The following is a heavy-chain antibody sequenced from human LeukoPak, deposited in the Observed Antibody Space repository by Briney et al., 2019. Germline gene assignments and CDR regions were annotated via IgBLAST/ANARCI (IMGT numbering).Heavy chain of an antibody. CDR1: GITVSDNY. V-gene: IGHV3-53*04. D-gene: IGHD2-21*01. CDR2: IYSGGTT. Sequence: GGSLRLSCAASGITVSDNYMAWVRQAPGKGLEWVSVIYSGGTTYYADSVKGRFTISRHNSKNTVYLQMNSLRVEDTAIYFCARGWGWRDYWGQGTLVTVSS. J-gene: IGHJ4*02. CDR3: ARGWGWRDY.